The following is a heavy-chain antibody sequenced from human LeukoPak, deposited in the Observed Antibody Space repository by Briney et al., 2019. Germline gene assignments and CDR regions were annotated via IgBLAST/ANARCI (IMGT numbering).Heavy chain of an antibody. CDR3: TRAVLALIAAPRTFDP. CDR2: IRSKAYGGTT. D-gene: IGHD6-6*01. Sequence: PGGSLRLSCTASGFTFGDYAMSWFRQAPGKGLEWVGFIRSKAYGGTTEYAASVKGRFTISRDDSKSIAYLQMNSLKTEDTAVYYCTRAVLALIAAPRTFDPWGQGILVTVSS. CDR1: GFTFGDYA. J-gene: IGHJ5*02. V-gene: IGHV3-49*03.